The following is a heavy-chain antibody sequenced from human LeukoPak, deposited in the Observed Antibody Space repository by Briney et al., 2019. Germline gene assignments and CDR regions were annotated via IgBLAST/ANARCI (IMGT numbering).Heavy chain of an antibody. D-gene: IGHD3-22*01. J-gene: IGHJ4*02. CDR3: ATRVDSSGYYLDY. Sequence: SVKVSCKASGGTFSSYTISWVRQAPGQGLEWMGRIIPILGIANYAQKFQGKVTITADKSTSTAYMELSSLRSEDTAVYYCATRVDSSGYYLDYWGQGTLVTVSS. CDR1: GGTFSSYT. CDR2: IIPILGIA. V-gene: IGHV1-69*02.